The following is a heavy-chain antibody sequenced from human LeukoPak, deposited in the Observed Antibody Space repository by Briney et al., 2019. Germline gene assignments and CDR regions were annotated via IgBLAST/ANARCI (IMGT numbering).Heavy chain of an antibody. CDR1: GDSVSSNSAA. CDR3: ARDLGLSGYAVCYYYYGMDV. Sequence: SQTLSLTCALSGDSVSSNSAAWNWIRQSPSRGLEWLVRTYYRSKWYNDYAVSVKSRITINPDTSKNQFSLQLNFVTPEDTAVYYCARDLGLSGYAVCYYYYGMDVWGQGTTVTVSS. D-gene: IGHD5-12*01. V-gene: IGHV6-1*01. J-gene: IGHJ6*02. CDR2: TYYRSKWYN.